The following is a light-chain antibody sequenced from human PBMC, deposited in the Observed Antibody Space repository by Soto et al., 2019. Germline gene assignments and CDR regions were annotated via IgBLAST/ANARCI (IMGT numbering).Light chain of an antibody. CDR3: SSFASSNTGV. V-gene: IGLV2-8*01. Sequence: QSALTQPPSASGSPGQSVTISCTGTSSDVGAYNYVSWYQQHAGKAPKLVIYEVTKRPSGVPDRSSGSKSANTASLTVSGLQAEDEADYYCSSFASSNTGVFGGGTQLTVL. J-gene: IGLJ3*02. CDR1: SSDVGAYNY. CDR2: EVT.